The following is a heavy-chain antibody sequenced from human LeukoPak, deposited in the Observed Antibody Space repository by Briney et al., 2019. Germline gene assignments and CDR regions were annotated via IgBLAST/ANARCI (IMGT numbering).Heavy chain of an antibody. CDR1: GGSFSAYY. J-gene: IGHJ3*02. V-gene: IGHV4-34*01. CDR3: ARGRQNSGSYSDAFDI. Sequence: SETLSLTCAVYGGSFSAYYWSCIRQPPGKGLEWIGEINHSGSTNYNPSLKSRVTISVDTSNDQFSLKLSSVTAADTAVYYCARGRQNSGSYSDAFDIWGQGTMVTVSS. CDR2: INHSGST. D-gene: IGHD1-26*01.